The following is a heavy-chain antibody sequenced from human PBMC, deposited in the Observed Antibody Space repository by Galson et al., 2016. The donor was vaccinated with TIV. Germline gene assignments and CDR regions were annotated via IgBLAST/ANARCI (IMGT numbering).Heavy chain of an antibody. J-gene: IGHJ4*02. D-gene: IGHD6-13*01. CDR2: IGSMTTYI. CDR3: AKASLAAAGHEGAFDF. CDR1: GFTFSNYN. Sequence: SLRLSCAASGFTFSNYNMNWVRQAPGKGLEWVSSIGSMTTYIRYSDSVKGRFTISRDNAKNSLHLQMNSLRAEDTAVYYCAKASLAAAGHEGAFDFWGQGTLVTVSS. V-gene: IGHV3-21*01.